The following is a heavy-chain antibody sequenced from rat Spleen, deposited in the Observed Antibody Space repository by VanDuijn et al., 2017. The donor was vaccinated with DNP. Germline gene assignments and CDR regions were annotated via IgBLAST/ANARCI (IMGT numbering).Heavy chain of an antibody. J-gene: IGHJ2*01. CDR1: GFNFNDYW. D-gene: IGHD4-3*01. CDR2: INKDSSTM. V-gene: IGHV4-2*01. CDR3: VREEFGVDY. Sequence: EVKLVESGGGLVQPGRSLKLSCAASGFNFNDYWMGWVRQAPGKGLEWIGEINKDSSTMKYSPSLKDKVTISRDNAQNTLYLQMTRLGSEDTGIYYCVREEFGVDYWGQGVMVTVSS.